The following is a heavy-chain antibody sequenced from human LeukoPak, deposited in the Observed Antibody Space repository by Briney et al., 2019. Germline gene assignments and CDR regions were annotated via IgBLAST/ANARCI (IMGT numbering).Heavy chain of an antibody. CDR1: GFTFSDYG. CDR3: ARDRMSSSWYSDY. CDR2: ISSTSTTI. D-gene: IGHD6-13*01. Sequence: GGSLRLSCAASGFTFSDYGINWVRQAPGKGLEWVSYISSTSTTIYYADSVRGRFTISRDNAKNSLYMQMNSLRGEDTAVYYCARDRMSSSWYSDYWGQGTLVTVSS. V-gene: IGHV3-48*04. J-gene: IGHJ4*02.